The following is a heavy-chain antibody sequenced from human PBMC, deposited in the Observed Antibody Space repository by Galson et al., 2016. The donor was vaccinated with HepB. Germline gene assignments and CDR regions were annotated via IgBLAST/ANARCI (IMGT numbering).Heavy chain of an antibody. V-gene: IGHV3-30-3*01. CDR3: GRDPHSSGWSGVMGYIDY. CDR2: ISYDGSKQ. Sequence: SLRLSCAASGFPFGSDAFHWARQAPGKGLEWVAMISYDGSKQFYAASVKGRFTISRDNSKNTLFLEMNSLTAADTAVYFCGRDPHSSGWSGVMGYIDYWGQGTLVTVSS. J-gene: IGHJ4*02. D-gene: IGHD6-19*01. CDR1: GFPFGSDA.